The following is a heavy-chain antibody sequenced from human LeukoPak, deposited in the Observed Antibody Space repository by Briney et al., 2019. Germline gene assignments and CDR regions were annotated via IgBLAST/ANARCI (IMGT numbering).Heavy chain of an antibody. D-gene: IGHD6-13*01. Sequence: QPGGSLRLSCAASGFTFSSYGMHWVRQAPGKGLEWVAVISYDGSNKYYADSVKGRFTISRDNSKNTLYLQMNSLRAEDTAVYYCAKDFPKIAAAGTGEFDYWGQGTLVTVSS. J-gene: IGHJ4*02. CDR1: GFTFSSYG. CDR2: ISYDGSNK. V-gene: IGHV3-30*18. CDR3: AKDFPKIAAAGTGEFDY.